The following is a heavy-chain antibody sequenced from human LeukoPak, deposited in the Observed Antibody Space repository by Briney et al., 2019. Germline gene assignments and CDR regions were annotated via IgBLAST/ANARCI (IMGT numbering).Heavy chain of an antibody. J-gene: IGHJ4*02. V-gene: IGHV4-30-2*01. Sequence: SQTLSLTCTVSGGSISSGGYYWSWIRQPPGKGLEWIGYIYHSGSSYYNPSLKSRVTISVDRSKNQFSLKLSSVTAADTAVYYCARNNIVVVPAATFFDYWGQGTLVTVSS. D-gene: IGHD2-2*01. CDR1: GGSISSGGYY. CDR3: ARNNIVVVPAATFFDY. CDR2: IYHSGSS.